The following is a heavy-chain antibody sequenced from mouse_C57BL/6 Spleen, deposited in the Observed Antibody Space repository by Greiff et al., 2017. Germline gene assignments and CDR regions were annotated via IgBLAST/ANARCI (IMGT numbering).Heavy chain of an antibody. Sequence: EVQLQQSGTVLARPGASVKMSCKTSGYTFTSYWMHWVKQRPGQGLEWIGAIYPGNSDTSYNQKFKGKAKLTAVTSASTAYMELSSLTNEDSAVYYCTTAVQLRLPLPRDYWGQGTSVTVSS. CDR3: TTAVQLRLPLPRDY. V-gene: IGHV1-5*01. J-gene: IGHJ4*01. CDR2: IYPGNSDT. CDR1: GYTFTSYW. D-gene: IGHD3-2*02.